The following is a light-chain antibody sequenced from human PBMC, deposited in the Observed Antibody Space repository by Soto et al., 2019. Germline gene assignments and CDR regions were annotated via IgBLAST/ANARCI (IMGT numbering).Light chain of an antibody. Sequence: QSVLTQPPSVSGAPGQRVTISCSGSSSNIGAGYLVHWYQQVPGTAPKLLIYDNTNRPSGVPDRFSGSKSGTSASLAITGLQAEDEADYSCQSYDTSLSGSKVFGGGTKLTVL. CDR2: DNT. V-gene: IGLV1-40*01. CDR1: SSNIGAGYL. CDR3: QSYDTSLSGSKV. J-gene: IGLJ2*01.